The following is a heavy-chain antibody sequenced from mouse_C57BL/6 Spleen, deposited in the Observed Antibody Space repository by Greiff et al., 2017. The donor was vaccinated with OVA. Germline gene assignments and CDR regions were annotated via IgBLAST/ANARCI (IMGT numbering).Heavy chain of an antibody. CDR1: GYTFTDYY. D-gene: IGHD4-1*01. CDR2: INPNNGGT. V-gene: IGHV1-26*01. J-gene: IGHJ2*01. Sequence: VQLKQSGPELVKPGASVKISCKASGYTFTDYYMNWVKQSHGKSLEWIGDINPNNGGTSYNQKFKGKATLTVDESSSTAYMELRSLTSEDSAVYYCAREGELDVFDYWGQGTTLTVSS. CDR3: AREGELDVFDY.